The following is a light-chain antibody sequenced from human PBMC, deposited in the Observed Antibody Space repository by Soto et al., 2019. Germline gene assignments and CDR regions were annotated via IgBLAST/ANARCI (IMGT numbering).Light chain of an antibody. CDR1: SSNIGSNT. CDR2: SNI. CDR3: AAWDDSLNGYV. J-gene: IGLJ1*01. Sequence: QSVLTQPPSASGTPGQRVTISCSGSSSNIGSNTVNWYQQLPGTAPNLLIYSNIQRPPGVPDRFSGSKSGTSASLAISGLQSEDEADYYCAAWDDSLNGYVFGTGTKLTVL. V-gene: IGLV1-44*01.